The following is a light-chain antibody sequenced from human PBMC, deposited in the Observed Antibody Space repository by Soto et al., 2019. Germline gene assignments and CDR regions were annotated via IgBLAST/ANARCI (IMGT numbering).Light chain of an antibody. V-gene: IGLV2-8*01. CDR2: EVV. CDR1: KNDIGVYDL. Sequence: QSVLTQPPSASGSPGQSVTISCTGTKNDIGVYDLVSWYQHHPGKAPRLIIYEVVQRPSGVPDRFSGSKSGNTSSLTVSGLLAADEADYFCKSYAGSNTYVVGSGTKVTVL. CDR3: KSYAGSNTYV. J-gene: IGLJ1*01.